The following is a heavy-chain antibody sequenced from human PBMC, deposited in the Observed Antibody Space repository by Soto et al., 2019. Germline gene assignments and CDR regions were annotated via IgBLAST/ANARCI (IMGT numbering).Heavy chain of an antibody. D-gene: IGHD2-2*01. Sequence: SETLSLTCTVSGGSVSSGSYYWSWIRQPPGKGLEWIGYIYYSGSTNYNPSLKSRVTISVDTSKNQFSLKLSSVTAADTAVYYCARGGYCISTSCPTYYYYGMDVWGQGTTVTVSS. CDR1: GGSVSSGSYY. V-gene: IGHV4-61*01. CDR3: ARGGYCISTSCPTYYYYGMDV. CDR2: IYYSGST. J-gene: IGHJ6*02.